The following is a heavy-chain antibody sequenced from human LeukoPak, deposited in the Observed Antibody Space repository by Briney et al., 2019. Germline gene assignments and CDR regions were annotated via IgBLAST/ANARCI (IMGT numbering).Heavy chain of an antibody. J-gene: IGHJ4*02. CDR1: GYTFTSYY. Sequence: ASVKVSCKASGYTFTSYYMHWVRQAPGQGLEWMGIINPSGGSTSYAQKFQGRVTMTRDTSTSTVHMELSSLRSEDTAVYYCARLPRVGAAHDYWGQGTLVTVSS. CDR2: INPSGGST. V-gene: IGHV1-46*01. CDR3: ARLPRVGAAHDY. D-gene: IGHD1-26*01.